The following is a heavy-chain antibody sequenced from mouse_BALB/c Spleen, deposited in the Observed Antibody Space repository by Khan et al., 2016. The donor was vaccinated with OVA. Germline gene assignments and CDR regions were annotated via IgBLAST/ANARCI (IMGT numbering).Heavy chain of an antibody. J-gene: IGHJ2*01. V-gene: IGHV3-2*02. CDR2: ISYSGNT. CDR1: GYSITSDYA. D-gene: IGHD1-1*01. CDR3: ARIYGGDFDY. Sequence: EVQLQESGPGLVKPSQSLSLTCTVTGYSITSDYAWNWIRQFPGNKLEWMGYISYSGNTKYNPSLKSRISITRDTSENQFFLQLNSVTIEDTATYYCARIYGGDFDYGGQGTTLTVSS.